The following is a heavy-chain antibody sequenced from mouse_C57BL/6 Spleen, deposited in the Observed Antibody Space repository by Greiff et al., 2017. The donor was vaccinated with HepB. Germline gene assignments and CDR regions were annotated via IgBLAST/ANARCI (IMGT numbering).Heavy chain of an antibody. D-gene: IGHD1-1*01. J-gene: IGHJ4*01. Sequence: QVQLQQPGAELVRPGTSVKLSCKASGYTFTSYWMHWVKQRPGQGLEWIGVIDPSDSYTNYNQKFKGKATLTVDTSSSTAYMQLSSLTSEDSAVYYCARRTTVVPYYYAMDYWGQGTSVTVSS. CDR2: IDPSDSYT. CDR1: GYTFTSYW. CDR3: ARRTTVVPYYYAMDY. V-gene: IGHV1-59*01.